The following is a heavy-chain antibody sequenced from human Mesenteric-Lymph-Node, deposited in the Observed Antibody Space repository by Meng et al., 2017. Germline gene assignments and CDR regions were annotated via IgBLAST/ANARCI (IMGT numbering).Heavy chain of an antibody. J-gene: IGHJ4*02. CDR1: GGSISSGGYY. CDR2: MYYSGST. V-gene: IGHV4-30-4*08. D-gene: IGHD3-16*01. Sequence: QVQLQESGPGLAKPSQTLALTCTVAGGSISSGGYYWSWIRQHPGKGLEWIGYMYYSGSTYYNPSLKSRTTMSVDTSKNQFSLKMTSLTAADTAVYFCARGVASGWQTNAYYLDNWGQGTLVTVSS. CDR3: ARGVASGWQTNAYYLDN.